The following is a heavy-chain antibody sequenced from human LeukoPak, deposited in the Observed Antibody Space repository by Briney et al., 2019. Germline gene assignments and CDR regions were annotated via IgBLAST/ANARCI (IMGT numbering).Heavy chain of an antibody. CDR2: SGSGGST. Sequence: GGSLRLSCSASGFTFSSYAMSWVRQAPGKGLEWVSGSGSGGSTHYADSVKGRFTISRDNSKNTLYLQMNSLRAEDTAVYYCAKDFWSGYYPKYWGQGTLVTVSS. J-gene: IGHJ4*02. D-gene: IGHD3-3*01. CDR1: GFTFSSYA. V-gene: IGHV3-23*01. CDR3: AKDFWSGYYPKY.